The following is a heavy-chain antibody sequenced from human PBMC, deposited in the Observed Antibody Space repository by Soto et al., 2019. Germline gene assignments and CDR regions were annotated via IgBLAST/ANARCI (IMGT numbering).Heavy chain of an antibody. J-gene: IGHJ4*02. Sequence: QVQLVQSGAEVKKPGASVKVSCKASGYTFTSYAMHWVRQAPGQRLEWMGWINAGNGNTKYSQKFQGTVTITRDTSASTDYMELSSLRSEDTAVDYCARDPAGYCSGDSCYSGFIFDSWGQGTLVTVSS. D-gene: IGHD2-15*01. CDR1: GYTFTSYA. CDR2: INAGNGNT. CDR3: ARDPAGYCSGDSCYSGFIFDS. V-gene: IGHV1-3*01.